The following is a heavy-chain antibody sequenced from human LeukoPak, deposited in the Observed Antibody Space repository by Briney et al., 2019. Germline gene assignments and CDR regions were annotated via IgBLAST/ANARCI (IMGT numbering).Heavy chain of an antibody. V-gene: IGHV3-23*01. CDR3: AKGGAGYCSSTSCLYYFDY. J-gene: IGHJ4*02. CDR2: ISGSGDST. CDR1: GFAFSSYG. D-gene: IGHD2-2*01. Sequence: GGSLRLSCAASGFAFSSYGMTWVRQAPGKGLEWVSTISGSGDSTYYADSVKGRFTISRDNSKNTLLLQMNSLRAEDTAVYYCAKGGAGYCSSTSCLYYFDYWGQGTLVTVST.